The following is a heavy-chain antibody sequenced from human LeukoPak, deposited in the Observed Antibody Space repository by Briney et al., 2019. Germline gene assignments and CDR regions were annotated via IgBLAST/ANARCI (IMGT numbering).Heavy chain of an antibody. Sequence: GGSLRLSCAASRFTLGNYWMSWVRQAPGKGPEWVANIKQDGSETYYVDSVKGRFTISRDNAKNSLSLQMNSLRAEDTAVYYCARQRGSGCLDYWGQGTLVTVSS. J-gene: IGHJ4*02. CDR3: ARQRGSGCLDY. CDR1: RFTLGNYW. V-gene: IGHV3-7*01. CDR2: IKQDGSET. D-gene: IGHD6-19*01.